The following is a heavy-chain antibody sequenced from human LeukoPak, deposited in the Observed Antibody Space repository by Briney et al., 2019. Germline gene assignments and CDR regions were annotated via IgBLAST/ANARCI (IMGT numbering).Heavy chain of an antibody. V-gene: IGHV4-4*07. CDR1: GGSISSYY. D-gene: IGHD1-26*01. CDR2: IYSSGST. CDR3: AREPNYSGSYLPDY. Sequence: SETLSLTCTVSGGSISSYYWSWIRQPAGKGLEWIGRIYSSGSTNYNPSLKSRVIMSVDTSKNQFSLKLTSVTAADTAVYYCAREPNYSGSYLPDYWGQETLVTVSS. J-gene: IGHJ4*02.